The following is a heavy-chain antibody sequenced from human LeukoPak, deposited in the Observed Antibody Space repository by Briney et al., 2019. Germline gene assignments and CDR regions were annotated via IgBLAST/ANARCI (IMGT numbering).Heavy chain of an antibody. CDR2: IYPSDSDI. Sequence: GESLKISCQGSGFRFTNSWIGWVRQMPGKGLDWIGPIYPSDSDIRYSPSFQGQVTISADKSISTAYLQWSSLKASDTAMYYCARQYYYDSSGYYEYYFDYWGQGTLVTVSS. V-gene: IGHV5-51*01. D-gene: IGHD3-22*01. CDR3: ARQYYYDSSGYYEYYFDY. J-gene: IGHJ4*02. CDR1: GFRFTNSW.